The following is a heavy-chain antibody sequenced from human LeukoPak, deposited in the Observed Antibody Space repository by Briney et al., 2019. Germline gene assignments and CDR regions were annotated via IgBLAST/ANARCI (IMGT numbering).Heavy chain of an antibody. V-gene: IGHV4-34*01. CDR2: VDPSGTA. CDR1: GGTFSGYS. CDR3: ARGRDWLPRSYYFDY. J-gene: IGHJ4*02. D-gene: IGHD3-9*01. Sequence: SETLSLTCAVYGGTFSGYSWSWIRQPPGKGLEWIGQVDPSGTANYNPSLKSRVTVSVDTSKNQFSLNLKSVTAADTAVYYCARGRDWLPRSYYFDYWGQGTLVTVSS.